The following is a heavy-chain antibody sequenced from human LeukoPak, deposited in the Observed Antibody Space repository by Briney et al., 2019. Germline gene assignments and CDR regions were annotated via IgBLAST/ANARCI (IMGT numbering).Heavy chain of an antibody. V-gene: IGHV4-39*01. CDR2: IYYSGST. Sequence: SETLSLTCIVSGGSIRGSSYYWGWIRQPPGKGLEWIGSIYYSGSTYYNPPLKSRVTISVDTSKNQFSLKLSSVTAADTAVYYCASQGGDIVVVPAAISEVRYYYYYMDVWGKGTTVTVSS. CDR1: GGSIRGSSYY. CDR3: ASQGGDIVVVPAAISEVRYYYYYMDV. D-gene: IGHD2-2*02. J-gene: IGHJ6*03.